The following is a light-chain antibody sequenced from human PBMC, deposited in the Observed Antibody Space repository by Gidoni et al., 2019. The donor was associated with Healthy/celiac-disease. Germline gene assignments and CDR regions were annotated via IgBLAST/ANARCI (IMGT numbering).Light chain of an antibody. Sequence: EIVLTQSTGTLSLSPGERATLSCSASQSVSSSYLAWYQQKPGQAPRLLIYGASSRATGLPDRFSGSGSGTDFTLTISRLEPEDFAVYYCQQYGSSPPATFGQGTKVEIK. CDR1: QSVSSSY. J-gene: IGKJ1*01. CDR3: QQYGSSPPAT. CDR2: GAS. V-gene: IGKV3-20*01.